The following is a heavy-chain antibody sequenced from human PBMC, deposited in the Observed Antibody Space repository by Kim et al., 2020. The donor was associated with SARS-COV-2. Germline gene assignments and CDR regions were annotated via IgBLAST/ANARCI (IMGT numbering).Heavy chain of an antibody. V-gene: IGHV1-46*01. J-gene: IGHJ4*02. D-gene: IGHD2-2*01. CDR3: ARDSTVVVPAAIDY. Sequence: AQKFQVRVTMTRDTSTSTVYMELSSLRSEDTAVYYCARDSTVVVPAAIDYWGQGTLVTVSS.